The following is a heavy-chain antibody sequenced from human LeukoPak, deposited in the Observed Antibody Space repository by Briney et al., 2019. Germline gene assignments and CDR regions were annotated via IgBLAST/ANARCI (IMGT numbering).Heavy chain of an antibody. CDR2: INPNSGGT. Sequence: ASVKVSCKPSGYTFTDYYMHWVRQAPGQGLEWMGWINPNSGGTNYAQKFLGRVTMTIDASVSTAYMELSSLRSDDTAVYYCARDAQRDSSVSFLLESGAFFDHWGEGALVTISS. CDR3: ARDAQRDSSVSFLLESGAFFDH. CDR1: GYTFTDYY. D-gene: IGHD3-22*01. J-gene: IGHJ4*02. V-gene: IGHV1-2*02.